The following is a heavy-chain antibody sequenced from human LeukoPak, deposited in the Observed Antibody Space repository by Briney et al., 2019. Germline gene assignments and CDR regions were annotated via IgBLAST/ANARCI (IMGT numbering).Heavy chain of an antibody. CDR2: ISGSGGST. Sequence: GGSLRLSCAASGFIFSSYAMSWVRQAPGKGLEWVSTISGSGGSTYYADSVKGRFTISRDNAKNSLYLQMNSLRAEDTAVYYCARDRVGATDYWGQGTLVTVSS. CDR1: GFIFSSYA. V-gene: IGHV3-23*01. J-gene: IGHJ4*02. D-gene: IGHD1-26*01. CDR3: ARDRVGATDY.